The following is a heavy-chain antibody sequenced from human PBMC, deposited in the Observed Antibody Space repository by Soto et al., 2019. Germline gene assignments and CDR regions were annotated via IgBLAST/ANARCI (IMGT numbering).Heavy chain of an antibody. Sequence: SETLSLTCAVSGGSISSGGYSWSWIRQPPGKGLEWIGYIYHSGSTYYNPSLKSRVTISVDRSKNQFSLKLSSVTAADTAVYYCARFEWELRSWFDPWGQGTLVNVSS. J-gene: IGHJ5*02. CDR2: IYHSGST. D-gene: IGHD1-26*01. CDR3: ARFEWELRSWFDP. V-gene: IGHV4-30-2*01. CDR1: GGSISSGGYS.